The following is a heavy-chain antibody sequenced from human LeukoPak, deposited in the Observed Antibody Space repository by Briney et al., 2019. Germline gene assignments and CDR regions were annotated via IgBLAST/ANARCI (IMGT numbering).Heavy chain of an antibody. CDR1: GFTFSSFT. V-gene: IGHV3-21*01. CDR3: ARKSGSFDY. CDR2: ITSTSSFL. D-gene: IGHD5-12*01. Sequence: PGGSLRLSCAASGFTFSSFTMNWVRQAPGKGLEWVSSITSTSSFLYYADSVKGRFTISRDNAENSLYLQMNSLRAEDTAVYYCARKSGSFDYWGRGTLVTVSS. J-gene: IGHJ4*02.